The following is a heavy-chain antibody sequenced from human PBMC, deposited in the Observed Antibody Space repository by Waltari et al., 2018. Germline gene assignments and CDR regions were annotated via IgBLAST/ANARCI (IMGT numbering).Heavy chain of an antibody. CDR2: ISRKSTHI. CDR3: TRGPDRAKAGID. CDR1: GFPFSAYS. Sequence: DVQLVESGGGLVNPGVSLRLSCSASGFPFSAYSQDRVRQAPGKGLEWVSSISRKSTHISYADSVKGRFTVSRDNAKNSLYLRMNSLRAEDTAMYYCTRGPDRAKAGIDWGQGTLVTVSS. V-gene: IGHV3-21*01. D-gene: IGHD5-18*01. J-gene: IGHJ4*02.